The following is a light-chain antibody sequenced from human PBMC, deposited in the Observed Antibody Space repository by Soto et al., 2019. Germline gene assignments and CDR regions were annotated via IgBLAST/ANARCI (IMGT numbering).Light chain of an antibody. CDR1: NKDVGGYDY. J-gene: IGLJ1*01. V-gene: IGLV2-8*01. Sequence: HSAPNQASSAAGSPGQSVTLSCTGNNKDVGGYDYVSWYQQHPGKAPKLMIYEVSKRPSGVPDRFSGSKSGNTASLTVSGLQAEDEADYYCTSYAGSNILYVFGTGTKVTVL. CDR2: EVS. CDR3: TSYAGSNILYV.